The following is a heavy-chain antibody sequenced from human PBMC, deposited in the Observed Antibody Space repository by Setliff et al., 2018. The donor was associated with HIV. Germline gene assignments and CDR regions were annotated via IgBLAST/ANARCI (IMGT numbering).Heavy chain of an antibody. J-gene: IGHJ4*02. Sequence: SETLSLTCTVSGGSMSSSGPGYYWGWVRQTPGGGLEWIGSVYYRGRTYYNPSLKSRVTKSVDTSKNQLSLRLTSMAAADTAMYYCARSQPDTIFGVVTFDCWGQGKMVTVSS. D-gene: IGHD3-3*01. CDR1: GGSMSSSGPGYY. CDR3: ARSQPDTIFGVVTFDC. CDR2: VYYRGRT. V-gene: IGHV4-39*01.